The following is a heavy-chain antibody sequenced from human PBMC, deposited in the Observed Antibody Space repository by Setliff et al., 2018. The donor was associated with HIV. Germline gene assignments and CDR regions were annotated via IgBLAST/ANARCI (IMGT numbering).Heavy chain of an antibody. CDR3: ARSPPYGGYTNYYYYMDV. V-gene: IGHV4-39*01. D-gene: IGHD3-22*01. CDR1: GDSISISSSF. CDR2: LYYSGSA. Sequence: PSETLSLTCAVSGDSISISSSFWGWIRQPPGKGLEWIGTLYYSGSAYYNPSLKSRLTISVDTSKNQFSLKLRSVTAADTALYYCARSPPYGGYTNYYYYMDVWGKGTTVTVSS. J-gene: IGHJ6*03.